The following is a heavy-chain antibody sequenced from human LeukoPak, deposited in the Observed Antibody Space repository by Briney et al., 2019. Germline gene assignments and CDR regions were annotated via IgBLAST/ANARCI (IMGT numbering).Heavy chain of an antibody. D-gene: IGHD3-10*01. CDR2: IYYSGST. J-gene: IGHJ3*02. Sequence: PSETLSLTCTVSGGSISSYYWSWIRQPPGKGLEWVGYIYYSGSTNYNPSLKSRVTISVDTSKNQFSLKLSSVTAADTAVYYCARVITMVRCAFDNWGQGTMVTVSS. CDR1: GGSISSYY. CDR3: ARVITMVRCAFDN. V-gene: IGHV4-59*08.